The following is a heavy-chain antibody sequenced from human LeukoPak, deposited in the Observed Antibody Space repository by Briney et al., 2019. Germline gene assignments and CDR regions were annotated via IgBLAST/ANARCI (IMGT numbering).Heavy chain of an antibody. Sequence: GGSLRLSCAASGFTFSNYAMSWVRQAPGKGLEWVSSMSGSGGSTYYADSVKGRFTISRDNSKNTLYLQMNNLRAEDTALHYCAKNQGQWLVPVDYWGQGTLVTVSS. D-gene: IGHD6-19*01. V-gene: IGHV3-23*01. CDR1: GFTFSNYA. CDR2: MSGSGGST. CDR3: AKNQGQWLVPVDY. J-gene: IGHJ4*02.